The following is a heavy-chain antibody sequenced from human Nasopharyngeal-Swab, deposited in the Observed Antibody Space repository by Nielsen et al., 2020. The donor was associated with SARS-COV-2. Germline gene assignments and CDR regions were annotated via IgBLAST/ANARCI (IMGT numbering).Heavy chain of an antibody. CDR2: IYYSGST. CDR3: ARAGPLRYFDWLHNWFDP. J-gene: IGHJ5*02. V-gene: IGHV4-30-4*01. Sequence: LSCTVSGGSISSGDYYWSWIRQPPGKGLEWIGYIYYSGSTYYNPSLKSRVTISVDTSKNQFSLKLSSVTAADTAVYYCARAGPLRYFDWLHNWFDPWGQGTLVTVSS. D-gene: IGHD3-9*01. CDR1: GGSISSGDYY.